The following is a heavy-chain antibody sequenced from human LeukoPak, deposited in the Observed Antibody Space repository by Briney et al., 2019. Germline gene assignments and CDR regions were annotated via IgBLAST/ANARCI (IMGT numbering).Heavy chain of an antibody. CDR3: AGIAAAGNRNFDY. J-gene: IGHJ4*02. CDR2: MNPNSGNT. V-gene: IGHV1-8*01. D-gene: IGHD6-13*01. Sequence: ASVKVSCKASGYTLTSYDINWVRQATGQGLEWMGWMNPNSGNTGYAQKFQCRVTMTGNTSISTAYMELSSLRSEDTAVYYCAGIAAAGNRNFDYWGQGTLVTVSS. CDR1: GYTLTSYD.